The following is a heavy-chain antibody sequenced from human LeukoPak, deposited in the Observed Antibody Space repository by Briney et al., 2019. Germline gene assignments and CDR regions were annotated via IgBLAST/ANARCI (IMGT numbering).Heavy chain of an antibody. CDR1: GGSISSSNYY. CDR3: ARHVVGYCSSSSCHTDY. CDR2: IYYTGST. Sequence: PSETLSLTCTVSGGSISSSNYYWGWIRQPPGEGLEWIASIYYTGSTYYNPSLKSRVTISVDTSKNQFSLKLTSVTAADTAVYYCARHVVGYCSSSSCHTDYWGQGTLVTVSS. D-gene: IGHD2-2*01. V-gene: IGHV4-39*01. J-gene: IGHJ4*02.